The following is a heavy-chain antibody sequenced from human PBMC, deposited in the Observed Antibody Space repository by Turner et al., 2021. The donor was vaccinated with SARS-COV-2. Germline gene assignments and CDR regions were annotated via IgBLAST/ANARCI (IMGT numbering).Heavy chain of an antibody. V-gene: IGHV1-2*02. CDR1: GATFSSYP. CDR2: INPYSGDS. J-gene: IGHJ6*02. D-gene: IGHD3-3*01. Sequence: QVQLVQSGAEVKKPGSSVKVSCKASGATFSSYPISWVRQAPGQGLEWMGWINPYSGDSYYAQKFQGRITMTRDTSLNTAYMEVITLRYDDTAEYYCSMGRDDLNMHVWGQGTMVTVSS. CDR3: SMGRDDLNMHV.